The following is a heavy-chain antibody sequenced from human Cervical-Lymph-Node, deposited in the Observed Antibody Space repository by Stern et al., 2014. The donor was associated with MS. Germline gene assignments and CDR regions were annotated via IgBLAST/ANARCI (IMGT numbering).Heavy chain of an antibody. CDR3: ARERQQYCNSEGCSYWYFDL. Sequence: QVQLQESGPGLVKPSGTLSLTCAVSGGSVSSTTWWSWVRHSPGKGLEWMGNIYHSGASHSRPSRRNRVSISRANTKNPLSLHLTSVTAADTAVYYCARERQQYCNSEGCSYWYFDLWGRGTLVTVSS. J-gene: IGHJ2*01. CDR2: IYHSGAS. CDR1: GGSVSSTTW. V-gene: IGHV4-4*02. D-gene: IGHD2/OR15-2a*01.